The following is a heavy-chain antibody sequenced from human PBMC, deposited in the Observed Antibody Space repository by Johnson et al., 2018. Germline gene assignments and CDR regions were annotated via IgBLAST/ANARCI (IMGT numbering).Heavy chain of an antibody. J-gene: IGHJ4*02. CDR2: IYYSGST. V-gene: IGHV4-39*01. D-gene: IGHD3-10*01. CDR1: GGSISSSSYY. CDR3: ARHRVLWFGELGD. Sequence: QVQLQESGPGLVKPSETLSLTCTVSGGSISSSSYYWGWIRQPPGKGLEWIGSIYYSGSTYYNPSLKSRVTISVDTSKNQFSLKLSSVTAADTAVYYCARHRVLWFGELGDWGQGTLVTVSS.